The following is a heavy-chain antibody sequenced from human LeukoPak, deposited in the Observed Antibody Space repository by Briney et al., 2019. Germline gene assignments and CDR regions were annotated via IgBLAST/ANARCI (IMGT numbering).Heavy chain of an antibody. CDR2: IYYSGST. CDR1: GGSISIYY. CDR3: ASRYYYGSGSPPLGYYYYYMDV. Sequence: PSETLSLTCTVSGGSISIYYWSWIRQPPGKGLEWIGYIYYSGSTNYNPSLKSRVTISVDTSKNKFSLKLSSVTAADTAVHYCASRYYYGSGSPPLGYYYYYMDVWGKGTTVTVSS. D-gene: IGHD3-10*01. V-gene: IGHV4-59*08. J-gene: IGHJ6*03.